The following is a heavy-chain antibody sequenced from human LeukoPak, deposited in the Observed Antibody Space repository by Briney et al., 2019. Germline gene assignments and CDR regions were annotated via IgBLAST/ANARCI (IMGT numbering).Heavy chain of an antibody. D-gene: IGHD5-12*01. CDR3: ARALSRGYSGHDYGLGY. V-gene: IGHV1-18*01. J-gene: IGHJ4*02. CDR2: ISASNGNT. Sequence: GASVRVSCKASGYTFINYGVTWVRQAPGQGLEWMGWISASNGNTNYAQKLQGRVTMTTETSTSTAYMELRSLRSDDTAVYYCARALSRGYSGHDYGLGYWGQGTLVTVSS. CDR1: GYTFINYG.